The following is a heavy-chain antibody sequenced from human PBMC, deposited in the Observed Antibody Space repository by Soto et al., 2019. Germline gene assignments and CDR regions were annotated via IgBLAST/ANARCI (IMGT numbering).Heavy chain of an antibody. V-gene: IGHV3-30*18. CDR1: GFTFSSYG. Sequence: QVQLVESGGGVVQPGRSLRLSCAASGFTFSSYGMHWVRQAPDKGLEWVAVISYDGSNKYYADSVKGRFTISRDNSKNTLYLQMNSLRAEDTAVYYCANERRGYCSGGSCYEDYWGQGTLVTVSS. CDR3: ANERRGYCSGGSCYEDY. CDR2: ISYDGSNK. D-gene: IGHD2-15*01. J-gene: IGHJ4*02.